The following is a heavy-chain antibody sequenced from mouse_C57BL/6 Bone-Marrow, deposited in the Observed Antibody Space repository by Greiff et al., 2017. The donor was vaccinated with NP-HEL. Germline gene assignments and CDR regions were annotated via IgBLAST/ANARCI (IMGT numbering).Heavy chain of an antibody. CDR2: IDPANGNT. CDR3: ARYSNYGYWYFDV. D-gene: IGHD2-5*01. Sequence: EVQLQQSVAELVRPGASVKLSCTASGFNIKNTYMHWVKQRPEQGLEWIGRIDPANGNTKYAPKFQGKATITADTSSNTAYLQLRSLTSEATDIYDCARYSNYGYWYFDVWGTGTTVTVAS. V-gene: IGHV14-3*01. J-gene: IGHJ1*03. CDR1: GFNIKNTY.